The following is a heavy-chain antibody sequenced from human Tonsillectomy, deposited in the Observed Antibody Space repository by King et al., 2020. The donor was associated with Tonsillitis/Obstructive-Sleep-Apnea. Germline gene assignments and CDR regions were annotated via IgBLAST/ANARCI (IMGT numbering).Heavy chain of an antibody. J-gene: IGHJ4*02. D-gene: IGHD6-13*01. Sequence: QLVQSGAEVKKPGESLKISCKGSGYSFTTYWIGWVRQMPGKGLEWMGIIYPGDSDTRYSPSFQAQVTISADKSLSTAYLQCSSLKASDTAMYYCARHLRPPAAAAAYFDYWGQGTLVTVSS. CDR2: IYPGDSDT. V-gene: IGHV5-51*01. CDR3: ARHLRPPAAAAAYFDY. CDR1: GYSFTTYW.